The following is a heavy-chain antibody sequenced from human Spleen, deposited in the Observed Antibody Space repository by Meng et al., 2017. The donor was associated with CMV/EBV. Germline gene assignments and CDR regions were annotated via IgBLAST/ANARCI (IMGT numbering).Heavy chain of an antibody. Sequence: GESLKISCAASRFTFSDYALHWVRQAPGKGLEWVAVISYDGTTKYYADSVKGRFTVSRDNSKNTLFLQMNSLRAEDTAVYYCARDSLGLVYYYYYGMDVWGQGTTVTVSS. J-gene: IGHJ6*02. CDR3: ARDSLGLVYYYYYGMDV. V-gene: IGHV3-30-3*01. CDR1: RFTFSDYA. D-gene: IGHD6-6*01. CDR2: ISYDGTTK.